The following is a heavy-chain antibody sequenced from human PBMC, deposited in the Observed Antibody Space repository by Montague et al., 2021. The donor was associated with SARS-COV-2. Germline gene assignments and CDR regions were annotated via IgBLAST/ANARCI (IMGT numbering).Heavy chain of an antibody. J-gene: IGHJ6*02. D-gene: IGHD4-17*01. CDR1: GFTFSRFA. CDR3: ARWRRDGDYGTYNCYGMDV. Sequence: SLRLSCAASGFTFSRFAMNWVRQAPGKGLEWVSSISAPGTHIYYADSLKGRVTISRDNAKNSLYLQMNSLRAEDTAVYYCARWRRDGDYGTYNCYGMDVWGQGATVTVSS. V-gene: IGHV3-21*01. CDR2: ISAPGTHI.